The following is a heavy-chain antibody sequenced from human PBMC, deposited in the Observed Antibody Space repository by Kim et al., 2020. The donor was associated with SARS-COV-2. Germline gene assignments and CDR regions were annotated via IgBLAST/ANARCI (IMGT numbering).Heavy chain of an antibody. Sequence: GQKAQDRVTMTRDTSTGSVEMELGSLRSEDTAVYYCARAYRQWLVSPFDYWGQGTLVTVSS. V-gene: IGHV1-46*01. J-gene: IGHJ4*02. CDR3: ARAYRQWLVSPFDY. D-gene: IGHD6-19*01.